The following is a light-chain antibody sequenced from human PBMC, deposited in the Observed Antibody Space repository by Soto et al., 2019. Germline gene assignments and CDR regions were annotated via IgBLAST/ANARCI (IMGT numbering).Light chain of an antibody. CDR3: CSYAGTYTYV. Sequence: QSVMTQPRSVSGSPGQSVTISCTGTSSDVGGYSYVSWYQQHPGKAPKLMIYDVTKRASGVPDRFSGSKSGNTASLTISGLQAEDEADYYCCSYAGTYTYVFGSGTKVTVL. J-gene: IGLJ1*01. V-gene: IGLV2-11*01. CDR2: DVT. CDR1: SSDVGGYSY.